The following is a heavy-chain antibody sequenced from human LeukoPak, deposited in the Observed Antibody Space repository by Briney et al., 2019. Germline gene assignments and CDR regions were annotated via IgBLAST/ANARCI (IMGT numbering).Heavy chain of an antibody. CDR1: GGSSSGYY. J-gene: IGHJ4*02. Sequence: SETLSLTCTVSGGSSSGYYWTWIRQPPGKGLEWIGYMYYSGSTNYNPSLKSRVTISVDTSKNQLSLKLRSVTAADTAVYYCVRGHIYYFDNWGQGTLVTVSS. CDR2: MYYSGST. D-gene: IGHD3-3*02. V-gene: IGHV4-59*01. CDR3: VRGHIYYFDN.